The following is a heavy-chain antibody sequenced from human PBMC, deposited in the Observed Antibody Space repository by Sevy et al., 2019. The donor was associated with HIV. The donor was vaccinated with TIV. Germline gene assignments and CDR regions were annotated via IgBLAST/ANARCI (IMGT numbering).Heavy chain of an antibody. CDR3: ARAWFGEADGMDV. CDR1: GFMFSDYH. Sequence: GGSLRLSCAASGFMFSDYHMSWIRQAPGKGLEWISYMSNSGTTIYYAESVKDRFSISRDNAEKSLYLQMNSLRAEDTAVYYCARAWFGEADGMDVWGQGTTVTVSS. D-gene: IGHD3-10*01. V-gene: IGHV3-11*01. J-gene: IGHJ6*02. CDR2: MSNSGTTI.